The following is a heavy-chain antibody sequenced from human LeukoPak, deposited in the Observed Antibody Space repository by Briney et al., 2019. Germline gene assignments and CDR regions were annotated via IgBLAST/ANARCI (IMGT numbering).Heavy chain of an antibody. D-gene: IGHD1-1*01. J-gene: IGHJ5*02. CDR2: IYYTGST. CDR3: VRHPTYNWNDGVGWFGP. Sequence: SETLSLTCTVSGGSISSYYWSWIRQPPGKGLEWIGYIYYTGSTKYNPSLKSRVTMSVDTSKNQFSLKLSSVTAADTAVYYCVRHPTYNWNDGVGWFGPWGQGTLVTVSS. V-gene: IGHV4-59*08. CDR1: GGSISSYY.